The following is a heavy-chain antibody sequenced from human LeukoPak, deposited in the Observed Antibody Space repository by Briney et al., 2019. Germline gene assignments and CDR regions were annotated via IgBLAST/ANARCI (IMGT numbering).Heavy chain of an antibody. CDR3: ITRSGSSGNYFDY. V-gene: IGHV3-73*01. D-gene: IGHD3-22*01. J-gene: IGHJ4*02. Sequence: GGSLRLSCAASGFTFSGSAMHWVRQASGKGLEWVGRIRSKANSYATAYAASVQGRFTISRDDSKNTAYLQMNSLKTEDTAVYYCITRSGSSGNYFDYWGQGALVTVSS. CDR1: GFTFSGSA. CDR2: IRSKANSYAT.